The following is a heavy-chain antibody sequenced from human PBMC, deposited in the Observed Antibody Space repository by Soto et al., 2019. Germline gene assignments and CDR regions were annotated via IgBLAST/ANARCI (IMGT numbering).Heavy chain of an antibody. CDR2: ISYDGSNK. CDR1: GFTFSSYA. Sequence: QVQLVESGGGVVQPGRSLRLSCAASGFTFSSYAMHWVRQAPGKGLEWVAAISYDGSNKYYADSVKGRFTISRDNSKNTLYLQMNSLRAEDTAVYYCARGGMTTVTLFDYWGQGTLVTVSS. CDR3: ARGGMTTVTLFDY. J-gene: IGHJ4*02. V-gene: IGHV3-30-3*01. D-gene: IGHD4-17*01.